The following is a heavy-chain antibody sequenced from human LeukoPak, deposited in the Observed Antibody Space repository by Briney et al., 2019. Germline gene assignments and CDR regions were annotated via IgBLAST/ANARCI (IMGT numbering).Heavy chain of an antibody. CDR2: ISYDGSNK. CDR3: ARDSPGGELQSSLTFDY. J-gene: IGHJ4*02. CDR1: GFTFSSYA. D-gene: IGHD1-26*01. V-gene: IGHV3-30-3*01. Sequence: GGSLRLSCAASGFTFSSYAMHWVRQAPGKGLEWVAVISYDGSNKYYADSVKGRFTISRDNSKNTLYLQMNSLRAEDTAVYYCARDSPGGELQSSLTFDYWGQGTLVTVSS.